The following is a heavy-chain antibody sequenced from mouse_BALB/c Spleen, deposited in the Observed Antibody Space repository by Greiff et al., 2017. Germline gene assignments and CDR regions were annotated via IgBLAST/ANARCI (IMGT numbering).Heavy chain of an antibody. Sequence: EVKLMESGGGLVKPGGSLKLSCAASGFTFSSYTMSWVRQTPEKRLEWVATISSGGGNTYYPDSVKGRFTISRDNAKNNLYLQMSSLRSEDTALYYCARGDGYYDYWGQGTTLTVSS. CDR2: ISSGGGNT. J-gene: IGHJ2*01. D-gene: IGHD2-3*01. V-gene: IGHV5-9*03. CDR1: GFTFSSYT. CDR3: ARGDGYYDY.